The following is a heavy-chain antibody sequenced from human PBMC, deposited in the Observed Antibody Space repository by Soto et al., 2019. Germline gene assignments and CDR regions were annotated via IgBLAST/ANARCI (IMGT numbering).Heavy chain of an antibody. CDR1: GFTFSSCT. CDR2: ISPSSGHI. D-gene: IGHD2-15*01. CDR3: SGCSGGACHKNYGMDV. V-gene: IGHV3-21*06. J-gene: IGHJ6*02. Sequence: EVHLVESGGGLVKPGGSLRLSCAVSGFTFSSCTMNWVRQAPGKGLEWVSSISPSSGHIYYADSVKGRFTISRDNAMITLFLKMNSLRGEDTAVYYCSGCSGGACHKNYGMDVWGQGTTVTVSS.